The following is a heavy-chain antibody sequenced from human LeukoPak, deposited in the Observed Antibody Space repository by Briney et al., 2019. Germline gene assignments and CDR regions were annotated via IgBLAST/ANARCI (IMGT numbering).Heavy chain of an antibody. CDR1: GFTFSSYE. Sequence: GGSLRLSCAASGFTFSSYEMNWVRQAPGKGLEWVSYISSSGSTIYYADSVKGRFTISRDNAKNSLYLQMNSLRAEDTAVYYCAGPRGNWYIFDYWGQGTLVTVSS. J-gene: IGHJ4*02. D-gene: IGHD1-1*01. CDR3: AGPRGNWYIFDY. CDR2: ISSSGSTI. V-gene: IGHV3-48*03.